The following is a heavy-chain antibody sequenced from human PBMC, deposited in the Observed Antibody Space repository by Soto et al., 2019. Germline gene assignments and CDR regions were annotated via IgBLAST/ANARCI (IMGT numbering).Heavy chain of an antibody. D-gene: IGHD3-10*01. Sequence: PSDTLSLTCTVSGGSISSSSYYWGRIRQPPGKGLERIGRIYYSGSTYYNPSLKSRVTISVDTAKNQFSLKLSSVTAADTAVYYCARSPITIVRGDPWFDPWGQGTLVTVSS. J-gene: IGHJ5*02. CDR3: ARSPITIVRGDPWFDP. CDR2: IYYSGST. CDR1: GGSISSSSYY. V-gene: IGHV4-39*01.